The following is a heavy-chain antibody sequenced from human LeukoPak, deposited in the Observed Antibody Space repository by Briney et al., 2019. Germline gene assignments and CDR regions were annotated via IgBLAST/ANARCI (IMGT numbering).Heavy chain of an antibody. CDR1: GFTFSSYW. CDR2: INSDGSST. D-gene: IGHD1-14*01. J-gene: IGHJ3*02. Sequence: GGSLRLSCAASGFTFSSYWMHWVRQTPGKGLVWVPRINSDGSSTAYAGSVKGRFTISRDNAKNTLYLQMNSLRAEDTAVYFGARDLSTTWRPEDAFDIWGQGTMVTVSS. CDR3: ARDLSTTWRPEDAFDI. V-gene: IGHV3-74*01.